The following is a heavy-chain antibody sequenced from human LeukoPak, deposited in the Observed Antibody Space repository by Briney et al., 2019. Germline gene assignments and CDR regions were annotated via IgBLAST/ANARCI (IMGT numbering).Heavy chain of an antibody. CDR2: ISGSGGST. Sequence: GGSLRLSCAASGFTFSSYAMSWVRQAPGKGLEWVSAISGSGGSTYYADSVKGWFTISRDNSKNTLYLQMNSLRAEDTAVYYCAKVTVCSSTSCYARDLFDYWGQGTLVTVSS. J-gene: IGHJ4*02. V-gene: IGHV3-23*01. D-gene: IGHD2-2*01. CDR3: AKVTVCSSTSCYARDLFDY. CDR1: GFTFSSYA.